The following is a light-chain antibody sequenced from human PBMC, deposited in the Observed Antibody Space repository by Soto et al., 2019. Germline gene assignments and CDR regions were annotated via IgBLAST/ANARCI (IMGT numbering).Light chain of an antibody. CDR1: NSNIGRNT. CDR2: SDN. J-gene: IGLJ3*02. Sequence: QSVLTQPPSASGTPGQRVTISCSGSNSNIGRNTVSWYQQFPGAAPNLLIHSDNERPSGVPDRFSGSRSGTSASLAISGLQSEDEADYYCAAWDESPNVPVFGGGTKLTVL. CDR3: AAWDESPNVPV. V-gene: IGLV1-44*01.